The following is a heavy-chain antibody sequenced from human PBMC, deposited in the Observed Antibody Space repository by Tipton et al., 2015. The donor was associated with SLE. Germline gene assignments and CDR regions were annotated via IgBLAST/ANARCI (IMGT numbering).Heavy chain of an antibody. CDR1: GVSITSNIYY. CDR3: AGCGGGSCYAY. V-gene: IGHV4-39*07. D-gene: IGHD2-15*01. CDR2: IYFSGKT. Sequence: TLSLTCSVSGVSITSNIYYWGWIRQPPGKGLEWLGTIYFSGKTYYNPSLKSRVTISLEMSKNQFSLKLRSVTAADTAVYYCAGCGGGSCYAYWGRGTPVTVSS. J-gene: IGHJ4*02.